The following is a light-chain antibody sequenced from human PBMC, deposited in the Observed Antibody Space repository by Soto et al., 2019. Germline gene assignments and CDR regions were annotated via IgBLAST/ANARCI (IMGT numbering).Light chain of an antibody. J-gene: IGKJ2*01. V-gene: IGKV1-5*01. CDR3: QQYDSLYT. CDR2: DAS. Sequence: DIQMTQFPSTLSASVGDRVTITCRASQSIGTRLAWYQRRPGKAPKFLIYDASTLESGVPSRFSGSGFGTQLTLTIRSVKPDDFQTYYCQQYDSLYTFGQGTKVDIK. CDR1: QSIGTR.